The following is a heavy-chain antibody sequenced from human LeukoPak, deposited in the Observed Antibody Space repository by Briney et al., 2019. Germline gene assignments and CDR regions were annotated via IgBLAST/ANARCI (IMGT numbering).Heavy chain of an antibody. CDR3: AREGNGVDTAMVIASVYYYYMDV. V-gene: IGHV1-69*13. CDR1: GGTFSSYA. Sequence: SVKVSCKASGGTFSSYAISWVRQAPGQGLEWMGGIIPIFGTASYAQKFQGRVTITADESTSTAYMELSSLRSEDTAVYYCAREGNGVDTAMVIASVYYYYMDVWGKGTTVTVSS. CDR2: IIPIFGTA. J-gene: IGHJ6*03. D-gene: IGHD5-18*01.